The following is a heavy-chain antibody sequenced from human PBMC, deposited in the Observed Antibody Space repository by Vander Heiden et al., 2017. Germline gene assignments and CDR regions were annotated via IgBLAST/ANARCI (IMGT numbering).Heavy chain of an antibody. CDR3: ARVGGFWCHVPLIAVCSGRAADPTLFTLVS. D-gene: IGHD2-15*01. Sequence: GQLVESGGGLIQPGGSLRLSCAASGFTVRSSNMSWVRQAPGKGLEWVALIYGGSSTHYADSVKGRFTISRDTSKNTVFLQMNSLRAEDTAIYYCARVGGFWCHVPLIAVCSGRAADPTLFTLVSW. J-gene: IGHJ5*01. CDR2: IYGGSST. V-gene: IGHV3-53*01. CDR1: GFTVRSSN.